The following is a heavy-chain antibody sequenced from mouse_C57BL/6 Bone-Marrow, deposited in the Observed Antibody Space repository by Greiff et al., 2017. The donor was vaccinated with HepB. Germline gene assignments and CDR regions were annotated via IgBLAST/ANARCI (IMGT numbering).Heavy chain of an antibody. CDR2: IYPRDGST. J-gene: IGHJ3*01. Sequence: QVQLKQSGPELVKPGASVKLSCKASGYTFTSYDINWVKQRPGQGLEWIGWIYPRDGSTKYNEKFKGKATLTVDTSSSTAYMELHSLTSEDSAVYFCARRSPTRGFAYWGQGTLVTVSA. V-gene: IGHV1-85*01. CDR1: GYTFTSYD. CDR3: ARRSPTRGFAY. D-gene: IGHD2-10*01.